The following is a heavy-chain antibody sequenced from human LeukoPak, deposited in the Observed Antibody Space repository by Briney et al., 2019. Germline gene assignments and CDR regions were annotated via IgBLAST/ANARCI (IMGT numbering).Heavy chain of an antibody. CDR3: ARDEDTAMGPIDY. D-gene: IGHD5-18*01. CDR1: GFTFSSYG. V-gene: IGHV3-33*01. CDR2: IWYDGSNK. J-gene: IGHJ4*02. Sequence: GGCLRLSCAASGFTFSSYGMHWVRQAPGKGLEWVAVIWYDGSNKYYADSVKGRFTISRDNSKNTLYLQMNSLRAEDTAVYYCARDEDTAMGPIDYWGQGTLVTVSS.